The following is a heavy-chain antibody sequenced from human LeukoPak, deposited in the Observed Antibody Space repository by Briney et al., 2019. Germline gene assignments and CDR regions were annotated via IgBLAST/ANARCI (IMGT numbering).Heavy chain of an antibody. D-gene: IGHD5-12*01. CDR3: AGYIEYYFDY. CDR2: IYHSGST. J-gene: IGHJ4*02. Sequence: SETLSLTCAVSGGSISSGGYSWSWIRQPPGKGLEWIGEIYHSGSTNYNPSLKSRVTISVDKSKNQFSLKLSSVTAADTAVYYCAGYIEYYFDYWGQGTLVTVSS. CDR1: GGSISSGGYS. V-gene: IGHV4-30-2*01.